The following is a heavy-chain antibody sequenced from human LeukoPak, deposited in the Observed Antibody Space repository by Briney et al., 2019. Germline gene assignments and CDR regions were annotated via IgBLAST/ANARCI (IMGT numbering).Heavy chain of an antibody. Sequence: PSETLSLTCAVYGGSFSGYYWSWIRQPPGKGLEWIGEINHSGSTNYNPSLKSRVTISVDTSKNQFSLKLSSVTAADTAVYYCARRVGTAMVNYWGQGTLVTVSS. CDR3: ARRVGTAMVNY. V-gene: IGHV4-34*01. J-gene: IGHJ4*02. CDR2: INHSGST. D-gene: IGHD5-18*01. CDR1: GGSFSGYY.